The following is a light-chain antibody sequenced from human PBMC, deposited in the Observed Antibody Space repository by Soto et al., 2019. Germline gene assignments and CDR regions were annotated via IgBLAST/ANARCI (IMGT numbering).Light chain of an antibody. Sequence: EIVLTQSPGTLSLSPGERATLNCRASQSVRSSYLAWYQQQPGQAPRLLIHGASRRATGIPDRFSGSGLGTNFTRAITSQEPEDFAVDVCERYGDMWKLGQGTEADIX. CDR2: GAS. V-gene: IGKV3-20*01. CDR1: QSVRSSY. CDR3: ERYGDMWK. J-gene: IGKJ1*01.